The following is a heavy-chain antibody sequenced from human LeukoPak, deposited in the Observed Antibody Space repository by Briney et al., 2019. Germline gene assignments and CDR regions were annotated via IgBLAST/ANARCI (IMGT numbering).Heavy chain of an antibody. CDR3: ARVQQSQVPRFDY. D-gene: IGHD6-13*01. V-gene: IGHV1-69*05. CDR1: GGTFSSYA. J-gene: IGHJ4*02. CDR2: IIPIFGTA. Sequence: SVKVSCKASGGTFSSYAISWVRQAPGQGLEWMGGIIPIFGTANYAQKFQGRITITTDESTSTAYMGLSSLRSEDTAVYYCARVQQSQVPRFDYWGQGTLVTVSS.